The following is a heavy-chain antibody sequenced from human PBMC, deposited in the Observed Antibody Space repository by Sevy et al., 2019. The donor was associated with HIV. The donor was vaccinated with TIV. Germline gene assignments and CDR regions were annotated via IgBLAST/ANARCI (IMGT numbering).Heavy chain of an antibody. CDR3: AWEWSGGNNWFDP. CDR2: IYYSGST. CDR1: GGSISSGDYY. V-gene: IGHV4-30-4*01. Sequence: SESLSLTCTVSGGSISSGDYYWSWIRQPPGKGLKWIGYIYYSGSTYYNPSLKSRVTISVDTSKIQFSLKLSSVTAADTDEYYCAWEWSGGNNWFDPWGQGTLVTVSS. J-gene: IGHJ5*02. D-gene: IGHD3-3*01.